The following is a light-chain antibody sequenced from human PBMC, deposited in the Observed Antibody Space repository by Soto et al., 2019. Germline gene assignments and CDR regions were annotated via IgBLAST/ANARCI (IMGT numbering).Light chain of an antibody. J-gene: IGLJ1*01. CDR3: SSYTSSSTLL. Sequence: QSALTQPASVSGSPGQSITISCTGTSSDVGGYNYVSWYQQHPGKAPKLMIYDVSNRPSGVSNRFSGSKSGNTASLTISGLQAEDEADYYRSSYTSSSTLLFGTGTKVTVL. V-gene: IGLV2-14*01. CDR2: DVS. CDR1: SSDVGGYNY.